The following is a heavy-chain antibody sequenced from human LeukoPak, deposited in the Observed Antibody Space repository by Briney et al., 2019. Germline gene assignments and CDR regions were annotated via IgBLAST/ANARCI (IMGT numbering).Heavy chain of an antibody. D-gene: IGHD3-22*01. V-gene: IGHV3-48*03. J-gene: IGHJ4*02. CDR1: GFTFSSYE. Sequence: GGSLRLSCAVSGFTFSSYEMNWVRQAPGKGLEWVSSVSGRGDTIYSADSVKGRFSISRDNAKNSLYLQMNSLRAEDTAVYYCARGTLERRGYDYDYWGRGTLVTVSS. CDR2: VSGRGDTI. CDR3: ARGTLERRGYDYDY.